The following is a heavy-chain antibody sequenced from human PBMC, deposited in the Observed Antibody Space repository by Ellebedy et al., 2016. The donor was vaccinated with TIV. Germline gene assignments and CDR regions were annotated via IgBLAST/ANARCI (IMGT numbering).Heavy chain of an antibody. CDR1: GNTLSKLS. V-gene: IGHV1-24*01. J-gene: IGHJ4*02. D-gene: IGHD4-17*01. CDR2: FDPEYGET. Sequence: ASVKVSCKVSGNTLSKLSIQWARKASGKGLEWMGGFDPEYGETVYAREFKGRVTMTEDTATDTAFMVLRSLKSEDTAVYFCATFMTTEDFWGQGTLVTVSS. CDR3: ATFMTTEDF.